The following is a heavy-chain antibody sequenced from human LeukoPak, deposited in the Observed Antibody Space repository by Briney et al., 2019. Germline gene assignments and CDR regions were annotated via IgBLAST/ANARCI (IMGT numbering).Heavy chain of an antibody. CDR1: GFSFSSYW. J-gene: IGHJ4*02. CDR3: ARGCGFHRYASCY. CDR2: IKQDGSNK. D-gene: IGHD5-12*01. Sequence: GGSLRLSCGTSGFSFSSYWMSWVRQAPGKGLEWVANIKQDGSNKYYVDSVRGRFTISRDNAKSSLYLQMDSLRAEDTAVYFCARGCGFHRYASCYWGQGTLVTVSS. V-gene: IGHV3-7*01.